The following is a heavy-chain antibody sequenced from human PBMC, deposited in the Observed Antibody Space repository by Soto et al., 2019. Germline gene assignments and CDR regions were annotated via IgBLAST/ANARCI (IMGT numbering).Heavy chain of an antibody. CDR2: ISSNGGST. Sequence: GGSLRLSCAASGFTFSSYAMHWVRQAPGKGLEYVSAISSNGGSTYYADSVKGRFTISRDNSKNTLYLQMGSLRAEDMAVYYCARAVRDAYNWYYFDYWGQGTLVTVSS. CDR1: GFTFSSYA. CDR3: ARAVRDAYNWYYFDY. J-gene: IGHJ4*02. V-gene: IGHV3-64*02. D-gene: IGHD3-10*01.